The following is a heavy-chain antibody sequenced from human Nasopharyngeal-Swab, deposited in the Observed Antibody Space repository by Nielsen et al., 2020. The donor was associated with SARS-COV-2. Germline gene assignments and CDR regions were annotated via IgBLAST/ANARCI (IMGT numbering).Heavy chain of an antibody. J-gene: IGHJ5*02. CDR1: GYTFTGYY. V-gene: IGHV1-2*06. Sequence: ASVKAPCKASGYTFTGYYMHWVRQAPGQGLEWMGRINPNSGGTNYAQKFQGRVTMTRDTSISTAYMELGRLRSDDTAVYYCARESERWFDPWGQGTLVTVSS. D-gene: IGHD1-1*01. CDR2: INPNSGGT. CDR3: ARESERWFDP.